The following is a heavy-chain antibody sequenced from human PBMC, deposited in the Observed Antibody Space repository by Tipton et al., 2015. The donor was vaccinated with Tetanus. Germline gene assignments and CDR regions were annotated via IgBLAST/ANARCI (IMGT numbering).Heavy chain of an antibody. V-gene: IGHV4-59*01. CDR1: RGPIGSYY. CDR2: ISYSGST. CDR3: ARANYDFPKKGPFDS. Sequence: GLVKPSETLSLTCTVSRGPIGSYYWSWIRQPPGKGLEWIGYISYSGSTNSNYSLKSRTTISQDTSKNQFSLKLTSVTAADTAVYYCARANYDFPKKGPFDSWGQGTQVTVSS. D-gene: IGHD3-3*01. J-gene: IGHJ4*02.